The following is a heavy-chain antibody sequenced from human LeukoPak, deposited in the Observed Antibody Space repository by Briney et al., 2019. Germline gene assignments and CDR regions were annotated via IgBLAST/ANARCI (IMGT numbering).Heavy chain of an antibody. D-gene: IGHD3-10*01. J-gene: IGHJ5*02. Sequence: GGSLRLSCAASGFTFSSYSMNWVRQAPGKGLEWVSSISSSSSNIYYAVSVKGRFTISRDNSKNTLYLQMNSLRAEDTAVYYCARARKSGGITMIRGVKDRGWFDPWGQGTLVTVSS. V-gene: IGHV3-21*01. CDR3: ARARKSGGITMIRGVKDRGWFDP. CDR1: GFTFSSYS. CDR2: ISSSSSNI.